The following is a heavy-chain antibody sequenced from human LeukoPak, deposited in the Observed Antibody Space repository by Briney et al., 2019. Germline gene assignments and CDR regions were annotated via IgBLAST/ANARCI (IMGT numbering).Heavy chain of an antibody. J-gene: IGHJ3*02. CDR3: ARDGRYCSGGSCYFFGVTSRPQAFYI. Sequence: ASVKVSCKASGYTFTSYAISWVRQAPGQGLEWMGWISPFNGKTNYAQKLQGRVTMTTDTSTSTAYMELRSRRSGDTAVYYCARDGRYCSGGSCYFFGVTSRPQAFYIWGQETMVSVSS. V-gene: IGHV1-18*04. CDR1: GYTFTSYA. CDR2: ISPFNGKT. D-gene: IGHD2-15*01.